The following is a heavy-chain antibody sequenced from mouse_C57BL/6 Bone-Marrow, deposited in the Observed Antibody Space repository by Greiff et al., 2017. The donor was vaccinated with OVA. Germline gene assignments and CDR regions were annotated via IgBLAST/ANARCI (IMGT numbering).Heavy chain of an antibody. J-gene: IGHJ3*01. CDR1: GFSLSTSGMG. CDR3: ARSYPAWFGY. D-gene: IGHD2-10*01. Sequence: QVTLKESGPGILQSSQTLSLTCSFSGFSLSTSGMGVSWIRQPSGKGLEWLAHIYWDDDKRYNPSLKSRPTISKDTSRNQVFLKITSVDTADTATYYCARSYPAWFGYWDRGTLVTVSA. V-gene: IGHV8-12*01. CDR2: IYWDDDK.